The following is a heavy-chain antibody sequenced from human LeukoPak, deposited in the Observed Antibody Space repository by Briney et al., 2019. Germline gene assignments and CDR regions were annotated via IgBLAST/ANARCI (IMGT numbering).Heavy chain of an antibody. CDR3: ARIGDCSSTSCPPGP. D-gene: IGHD2-2*01. CDR2: IIPIYGTA. J-gene: IGHJ5*02. Sequence: SAKVSCKASGGTSNSHAISWVRQAPGQGLEWMGGIIPIYGTANYAQKFQGRVTITTDESTSTAYMELSSLRSEDTAVYYCARIGDCSSTSCPPGPWGQGTLVTVSS. V-gene: IGHV1-69*05. CDR1: GGTSNSHA.